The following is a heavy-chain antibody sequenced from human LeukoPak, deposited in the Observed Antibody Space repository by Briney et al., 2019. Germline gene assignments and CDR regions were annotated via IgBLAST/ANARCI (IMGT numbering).Heavy chain of an antibody. CDR1: GFTFSSYG. V-gene: IGHV3-30*18. CDR3: AKDYSASQLVPLYYFNC. CDR2: ISYDGSNK. Sequence: GGSLRLSCAASGFTFSSYGMHWVRQAPGKGLEWVAVISYDGSNKYYADSVKGRFTISRDNSKNTLYLQMNSLRAEDTAVYFCAKDYSASQLVPLYYFNCWGQGSLVIVSS. D-gene: IGHD6-6*01. J-gene: IGHJ4*02.